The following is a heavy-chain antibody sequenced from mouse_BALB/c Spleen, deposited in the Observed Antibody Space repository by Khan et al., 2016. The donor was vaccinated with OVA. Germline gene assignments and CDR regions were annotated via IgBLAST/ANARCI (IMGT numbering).Heavy chain of an antibody. V-gene: IGHV2-6-7*01. D-gene: IGHD2-10*01. CDR2: IWGDGST. J-gene: IGHJ4*01. Sequence: VELVESGPGLVAPSQSLSITCTVSGFSLTGYGVNWVRQPPGKGLEWLGMIWGDGSTDYNSALKSRLNLSKDNSQSQVFLKMNSLQTDDTARYYCARAYYGNYREAMDYWGQGTSVTVSA. CDR3: ARAYYGNYREAMDY. CDR1: GFSLTGYG.